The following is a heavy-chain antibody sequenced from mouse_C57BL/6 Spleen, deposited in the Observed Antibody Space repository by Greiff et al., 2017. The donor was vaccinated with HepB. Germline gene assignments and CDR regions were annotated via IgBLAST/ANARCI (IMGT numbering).Heavy chain of an antibody. CDR3: AREDGSSYYAMDY. V-gene: IGHV1-53*01. CDR1: GYTFTSYW. CDR2: INPSNGGT. D-gene: IGHD1-1*01. Sequence: QVQLKQPGTELVKPGASVKLSCKASGYTFTSYWMHWVKQRPGQGLEWIGNINPSNGGTNYNEKFKSKATLTVDKSSSTAYMQLSSLTSEDSAVYYCAREDGSSYYAMDYWGQGTSVTVSS. J-gene: IGHJ4*01.